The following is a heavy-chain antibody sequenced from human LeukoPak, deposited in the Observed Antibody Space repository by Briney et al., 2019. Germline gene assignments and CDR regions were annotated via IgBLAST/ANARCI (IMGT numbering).Heavy chain of an antibody. J-gene: IGHJ4*02. CDR3: ARDRLARYYDILTGYFGSFGFDY. Sequence: GASVKVSCKASGYTFTSYGISWVRQAPGQGLEWMGWISAYNGNTNYAQKLQGRVTMTTDTSTSTAYMELRSLRSDDTAVYYCARDRLARYYDILTGYFGSFGFDYWGQGTLVTVSP. CDR1: GYTFTSYG. V-gene: IGHV1-18*01. CDR2: ISAYNGNT. D-gene: IGHD3-9*01.